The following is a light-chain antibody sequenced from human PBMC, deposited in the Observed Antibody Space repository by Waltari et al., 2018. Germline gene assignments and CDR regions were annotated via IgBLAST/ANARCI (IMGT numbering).Light chain of an antibody. J-gene: IGLJ2*01. CDR3: CSYTDIYTLL. CDR1: SSDIGSYNY. Sequence: QAALTQPRAVSGSPGQSVTISCTGTSSDIGSYNYVSWYQQHPGTAPKLVIYDVSERPSGVSDRFSGSKSDNTASLTISGLQAEDEADYYCCSYTDIYTLLFGGGTRLTVL. CDR2: DVS. V-gene: IGLV2-11*01.